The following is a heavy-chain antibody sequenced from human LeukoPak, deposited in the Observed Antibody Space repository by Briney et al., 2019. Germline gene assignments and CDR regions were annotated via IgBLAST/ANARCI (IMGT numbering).Heavy chain of an antibody. D-gene: IGHD1-26*01. CDR2: IGHAGNT. CDR1: GFATNGYY. J-gene: IGHJ4*02. CDR3: AALGDSIY. Sequence: PGGSLRLSCAATGFATNGYYMRWIRQKTVRGLAWVSSIGHAGNTYSAVSVKGRFTISREDAKNYFFLQMNSLRAGDTAVYFCAALGDSIYWGQGTLVTVSS. V-gene: IGHV3-13*04.